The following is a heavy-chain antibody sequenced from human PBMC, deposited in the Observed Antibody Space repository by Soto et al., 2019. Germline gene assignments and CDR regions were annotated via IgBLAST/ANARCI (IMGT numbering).Heavy chain of an antibody. CDR3: ARKARFLEWLSTRPLDNAFDI. CDR1: GYTFITYF. V-gene: IGHV1-18*04. D-gene: IGHD3-3*01. CDR2: ISAYNGNT. Sequence: ASVKVSCKASGYTFITYFMHWVRQAPGQGLEWMGWISAYNGNTNYAQKLQGRVTMTTDTSTSTAYMELRSLRSDDTAVYYCARKARFLEWLSTRPLDNAFDIWGQGTMVTVSS. J-gene: IGHJ3*02.